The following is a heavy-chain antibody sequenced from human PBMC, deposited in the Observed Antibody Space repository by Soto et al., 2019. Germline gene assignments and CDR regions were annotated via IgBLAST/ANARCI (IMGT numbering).Heavy chain of an antibody. CDR1: GDSVTSVSDY. Sequence: SKTLSLTGTVSGDSVTSVSDYWSWIRQPPGKGLEWIGYIYYSGSADYNPSLGSRVTISIDTSKNQFSLKLTSVTAADTAVYYCARGVGFGYYYYHMDLQGQMPTVTVSS. D-gene: IGHD3-10*01. J-gene: IGHJ6*02. V-gene: IGHV4-61*01. CDR2: IYYSGSA. CDR3: ARGVGFGYYYYHMDL.